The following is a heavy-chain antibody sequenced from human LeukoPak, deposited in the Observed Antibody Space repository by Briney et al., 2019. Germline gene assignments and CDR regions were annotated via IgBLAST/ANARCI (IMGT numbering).Heavy chain of an antibody. Sequence: PGGSLRLSCAASGFTFSSYAMHWVRQAPGKGLEWVSVISYDGSNKYYADSVKGRFTISRDNSKNTLYLQMNSLRAEDTAVYYCAYSSSSDHHDAFDIWGQGTMVTVSS. CDR3: AYSSSSDHHDAFDI. CDR1: GFTFSSYA. CDR2: ISYDGSNK. D-gene: IGHD6-6*01. V-gene: IGHV3-30-3*01. J-gene: IGHJ3*02.